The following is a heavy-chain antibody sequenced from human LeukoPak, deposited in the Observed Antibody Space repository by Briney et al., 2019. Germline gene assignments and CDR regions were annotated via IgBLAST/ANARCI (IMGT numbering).Heavy chain of an antibody. D-gene: IGHD2-15*01. CDR2: IKYDDTVK. Sequence: GGSLRLSCTAAGFNFGTYWMSWVRQSPEKGLEFVANIKYDDTVKNYVDSVKGRFTISRDNPSNSVYLQMDSLRPEDTALYYGARDPDSGAFDYWGQGAQVTVSS. J-gene: IGHJ4*02. V-gene: IGHV3-7*01. CDR1: GFNFGTYW. CDR3: ARDPDSGAFDY.